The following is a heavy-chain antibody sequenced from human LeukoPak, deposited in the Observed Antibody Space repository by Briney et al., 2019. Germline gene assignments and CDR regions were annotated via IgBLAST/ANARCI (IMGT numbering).Heavy chain of an antibody. J-gene: IGHJ4*02. D-gene: IGHD3-10*01. Sequence: SETLSLTCTVSGGSISRSGYYWSWIRQHPGKGLEWIGYIYYSGSTYYNPSLKSRVTISVDTSKNQFSLKLSSVTAADTAVYYCARVVGAAVDYWGQGTLVTVSS. CDR2: IYYSGST. CDR3: ARVVGAAVDY. V-gene: IGHV4-31*03. CDR1: GGSISRSGYY.